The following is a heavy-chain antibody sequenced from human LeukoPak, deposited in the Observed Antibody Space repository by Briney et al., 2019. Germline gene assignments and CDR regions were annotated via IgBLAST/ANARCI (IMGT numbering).Heavy chain of an antibody. CDR2: IKSKTDGGTI. V-gene: IGHV3-15*01. Sequence: GGSLRLSCAASGITFSNAWMSWVRQAPGKGLEWVGRIKSKTDGGTIDYAAPVKGRFTISTDDSKITLYLQMNSLRAEDTAVYYCARSYGSAHSFHIWGQGTMVTVSS. CDR3: ARSYGSAHSFHI. CDR1: GITFSNAW. J-gene: IGHJ3*02. D-gene: IGHD3-10*01.